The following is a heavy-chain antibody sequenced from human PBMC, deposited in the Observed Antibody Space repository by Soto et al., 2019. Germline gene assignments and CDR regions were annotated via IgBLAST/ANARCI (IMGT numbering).Heavy chain of an antibody. V-gene: IGHV3-7*03. D-gene: IGHD6-6*01. CDR3: LRSQLVLDY. CDR2: IKQDGSEK. J-gene: IGHJ4*02. Sequence: EVQLVESGGGLVQPGGSLRLSCAASGFTFIDYWMTWVRQAPGKGLEWVASIKQDGSEKGYVDSVKGRITISRENAKNSMFLQMNSLRREYTAVYYCLRSQLVLDYWGQGSLVTVSS. CDR1: GFTFIDYW.